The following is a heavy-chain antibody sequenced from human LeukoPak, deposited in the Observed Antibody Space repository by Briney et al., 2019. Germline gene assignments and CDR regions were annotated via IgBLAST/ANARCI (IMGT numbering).Heavy chain of an antibody. J-gene: IGHJ4*02. V-gene: IGHV1-18*01. CDR3: ARDLVGATPGIPEY. CDR1: GYTFTSYG. CDR2: ISAYNGNT. D-gene: IGHD1-26*01. Sequence: ASVKVSSKASGYTFTSYGISWVRQAPGQGLEWMGWISAYNGNTNYAQKLQGRVTMTTDTSTSTAYMELRSLRSDDTAVYYCARDLVGATPGIPEYWGQGTLVTVSS.